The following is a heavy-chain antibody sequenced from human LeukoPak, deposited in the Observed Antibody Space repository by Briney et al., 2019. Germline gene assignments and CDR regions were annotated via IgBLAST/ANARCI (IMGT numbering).Heavy chain of an antibody. V-gene: IGHV3-21*01. CDR3: ARYYDFWSGSLTYYYYYMDV. Sequence: GGSLRLSCAASGFTFSGYSMNWVRQAPGKGLEWVSSISSSSSYIYYADSVKGRFTISRDNAKNSLYLQMNSLRAEDTAVYYCARYYDFWSGSLTYYYYYMDVWGKGTTVTVSS. CDR1: GFTFSGYS. D-gene: IGHD3-3*01. J-gene: IGHJ6*03. CDR2: ISSSSSYI.